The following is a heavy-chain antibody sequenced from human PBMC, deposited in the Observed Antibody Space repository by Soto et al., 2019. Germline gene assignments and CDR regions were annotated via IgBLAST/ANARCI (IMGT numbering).Heavy chain of an antibody. V-gene: IGHV4-34*09. J-gene: IGHJ5*02. CDR1: GGSFSGYY. Sequence: SETLSLTCAVYGGSFSGYYWSWIRQPPGKGLEWIGEINHSGSTNYNPSLKSRVTISVDTSKNQFSLKLSSVTAADTAVYYCARAYYYDSSGYYYDSGWFDPWGQGTLVTVSS. D-gene: IGHD3-22*01. CDR3: ARAYYYDSSGYYYDSGWFDP. CDR2: INHSGST.